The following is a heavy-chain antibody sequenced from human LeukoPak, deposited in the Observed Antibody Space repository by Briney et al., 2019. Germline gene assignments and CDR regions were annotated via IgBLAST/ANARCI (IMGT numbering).Heavy chain of an antibody. J-gene: IGHJ5*02. CDR3: ARSYSGSYRRWFDP. CDR1: GGTFSSYA. V-gene: IGHV1-69*04. Sequence: GASVKVSCKASGGTFSSYAISWVRQAPGQGLEWMGRIIPILGIANYAQKFQGRVTITADKSTSTAYMELSRLRSDDTAVYYCARSYSGSYRRWFDPWGQGTLVTVSS. D-gene: IGHD1-26*01. CDR2: IIPILGIA.